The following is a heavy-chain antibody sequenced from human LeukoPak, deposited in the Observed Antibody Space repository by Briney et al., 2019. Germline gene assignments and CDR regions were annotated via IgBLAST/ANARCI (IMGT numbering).Heavy chain of an antibody. Sequence: GGSLRLSCAASGFTFSSYAMSWVRQAPGKGLEWVSSISSSSSYIYYADSVKGRFTISRDNAKNSLYLQMNSLRAEDTAVYYCAREAFHIVVVTAITPLDYWGQGTLVTVSS. CDR3: AREAFHIVVVTAITPLDY. CDR1: GFTFSSYA. J-gene: IGHJ4*02. CDR2: ISSSSSYI. D-gene: IGHD2-21*02. V-gene: IGHV3-21*01.